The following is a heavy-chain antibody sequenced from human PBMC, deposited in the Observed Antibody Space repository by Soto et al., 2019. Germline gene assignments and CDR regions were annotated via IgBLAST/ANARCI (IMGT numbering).Heavy chain of an antibody. CDR3: ARGAHYYDSSGLSY. Sequence: SETLSLTCTVSGGSISSDFWSWIRQPPGKGLEWIGYISISGNTDYSPSLKSRATISADTSRNQFSLKLSSVNAADTAVYYCARGAHYYDSSGLSYWGQGTLVTVSS. CDR1: GGSISSDF. J-gene: IGHJ4*02. CDR2: ISISGNT. D-gene: IGHD3-22*01. V-gene: IGHV4-59*01.